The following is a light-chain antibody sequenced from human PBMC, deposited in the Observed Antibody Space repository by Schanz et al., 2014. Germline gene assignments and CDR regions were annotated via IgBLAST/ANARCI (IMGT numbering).Light chain of an antibody. CDR3: TSYTSSRTWV. J-gene: IGLJ3*02. V-gene: IGLV2-14*01. Sequence: QSALTQPASVSGSPGQSITISCTGTSSDVGGYNYVSWYQQHPGKAPKLMIYDVSNRPSGVSNRFSGSKSGNTASLTISGRQAEDEADYYCTSYTSSRTWVFGGGTKLTVL. CDR1: SSDVGGYNY. CDR2: DVS.